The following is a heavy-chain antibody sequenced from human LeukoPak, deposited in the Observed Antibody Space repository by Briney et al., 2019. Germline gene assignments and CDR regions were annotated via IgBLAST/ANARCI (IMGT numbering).Heavy chain of an antibody. Sequence: PSETLSLTCTVSGGSISNGGYFWSWIRQPPGKGLEWLGYIFHSGSTYYNPSLKSRVSISVDRSKNQFSLRLSSVTAADTAVYHCARDSSGHAVDYWGQGTLDTVSS. V-gene: IGHV4-30-2*01. CDR3: ARDSSGHAVDY. D-gene: IGHD6-19*01. CDR2: IFHSGST. J-gene: IGHJ4*02. CDR1: GGSISNGGYF.